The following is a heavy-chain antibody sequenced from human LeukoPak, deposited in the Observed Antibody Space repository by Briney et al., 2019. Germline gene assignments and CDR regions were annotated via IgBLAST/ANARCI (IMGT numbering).Heavy chain of an antibody. V-gene: IGHV3-23*01. CDR1: GFTLSSYA. J-gene: IGHJ4*02. Sequence: GGSLRLSCAASGFTLSSYAMSWVRQAPGKGLEWVSAISGSGGSTYYADSVKGRFTISRDNSKNTLYLQMNSLRAEDTAVYYCAKGLRITMVRGVIMNSDYWGQGTLVTVSS. D-gene: IGHD3-10*01. CDR3: AKGLRITMVRGVIMNSDY. CDR2: ISGSGGST.